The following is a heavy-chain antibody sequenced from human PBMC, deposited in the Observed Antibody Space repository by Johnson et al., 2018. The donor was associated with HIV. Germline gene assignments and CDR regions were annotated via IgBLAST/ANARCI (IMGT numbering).Heavy chain of an antibody. CDR3: AKDRGRGYNYGWGAFDI. CDR1: GLTFSSFG. V-gene: IGHV3-30*18. CDR2: ISYDGSKK. Sequence: QVQLVESGGGVVQPGRSLRLACAASGLTFSSFGMHWVRQAPGKGLAWVAVISYDGSKKYYAESVKGRFTISRDNSKNTLYLQMNSLRAEDSAVFHCAKDRGRGYNYGWGAFDIWGQGTMVTVSS. J-gene: IGHJ3*02. D-gene: IGHD5-18*01.